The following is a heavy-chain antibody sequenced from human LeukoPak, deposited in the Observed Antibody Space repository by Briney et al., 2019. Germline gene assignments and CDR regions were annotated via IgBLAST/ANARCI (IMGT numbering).Heavy chain of an antibody. CDR3: AREADYYDSSGYYFDY. Sequence: GGSLRLSCAASGFTFSSYWMSWVRQAPGKGLEWVANIKQDGSEKYYVDSVKGRFTISRDNAKNSLYLQMNSLRAEDTAVYCCAREADYYDSSGYYFDYWGQGTLVTVSS. CDR1: GFTFSSYW. D-gene: IGHD3-22*01. J-gene: IGHJ4*02. CDR2: IKQDGSEK. V-gene: IGHV3-7*01.